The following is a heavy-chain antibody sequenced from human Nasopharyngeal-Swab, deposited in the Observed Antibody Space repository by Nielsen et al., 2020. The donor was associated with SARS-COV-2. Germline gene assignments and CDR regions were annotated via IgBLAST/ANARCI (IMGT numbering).Heavy chain of an antibody. CDR2: ISAYDGKT. D-gene: IGHD2-15*01. V-gene: IGHV1-18*01. CDR3: ASFASDCSGGSCYLSSFDY. Sequence: ASVKVSCKASGYTFTTYGISWVRQAPGQGLEWMGWISAYDGKTNYAQKLQGRVTMTTDTSTSTAYMELRSLRSDDTAVYYCASFASDCSGGSCYLSSFDYWGQGTLVTVSS. CDR1: GYTFTTYG. J-gene: IGHJ4*02.